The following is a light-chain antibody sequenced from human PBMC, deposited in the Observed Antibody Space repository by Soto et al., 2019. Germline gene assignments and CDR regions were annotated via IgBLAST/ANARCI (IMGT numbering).Light chain of an antibody. CDR1: SSDVGGYNY. CDR3: CSSGGSPTYG. V-gene: IGLV2-14*01. J-gene: IGLJ1*01. Sequence: QSALTQPASVSGSPGQSITISCTGTSSDVGGYNYVSWYQQHPGKAPKLMIYEVSNRPSGVSNRFSGSKSGNTASLTISGLQAEDEADYYCCSSGGSPTYGFGTGTKVTVL. CDR2: EVS.